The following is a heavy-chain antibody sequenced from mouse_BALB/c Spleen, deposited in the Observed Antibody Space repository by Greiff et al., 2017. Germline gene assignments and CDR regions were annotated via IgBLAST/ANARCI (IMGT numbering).Heavy chain of an antibody. Sequence: DVKLQESGPGLVKPSQSLSLTCTVTGYSITSDYAWNWIRQFPGNKLEWMGYISYSGSTSYNPSLKSRISITRDTSKNQFFLQLNSVTTEDTATYYCARSSGYSYWYFDVWGAGTTVTVSS. D-gene: IGHD2-2*01. CDR3: ARSSGYSYWYFDV. CDR2: ISYSGST. V-gene: IGHV3-2*02. J-gene: IGHJ1*01. CDR1: GYSITSDYA.